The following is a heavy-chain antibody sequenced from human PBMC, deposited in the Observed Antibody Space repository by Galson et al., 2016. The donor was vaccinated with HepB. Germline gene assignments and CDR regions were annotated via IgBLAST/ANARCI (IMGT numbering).Heavy chain of an antibody. V-gene: IGHV1-46*01. Sequence: SVKVSCKASGYAFTTYYIHWVRQAPGQGLEWMGIINPGGDRTSYAQIFRGRVTMTRDTSTSTVYMELSSLRSDDTAVYYCARDEGPDYYDSSGNHLFDYWGQGTLVTVSS. J-gene: IGHJ4*02. CDR1: GYAFTTYY. D-gene: IGHD3-22*01. CDR2: INPGGDRT. CDR3: ARDEGPDYYDSSGNHLFDY.